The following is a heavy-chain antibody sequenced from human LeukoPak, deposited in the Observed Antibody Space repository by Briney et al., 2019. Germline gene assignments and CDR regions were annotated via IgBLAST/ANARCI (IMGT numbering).Heavy chain of an antibody. CDR1: GYTFTGYY. CDR2: INPNSGGT. D-gene: IGHD6-13*01. CDR3: ARGSSSGVYYYYYYMDV. Sequence: ASVKVSCKASGYTFTGYYMHWVRQAPGQGLEWMGWINPNSGGTNYAQKFQGRVTMTRDTSISTAYMELSRLRSDDTAVYYCARGSSSGVYYYYYYMDVWGKGTTVTVS. J-gene: IGHJ6*03. V-gene: IGHV1-2*02.